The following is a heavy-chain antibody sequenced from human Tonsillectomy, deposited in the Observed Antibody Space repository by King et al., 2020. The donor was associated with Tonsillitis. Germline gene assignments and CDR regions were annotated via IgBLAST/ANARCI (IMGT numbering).Heavy chain of an antibody. CDR3: AAPGYSSGWYGGFDY. D-gene: IGHD6-19*01. CDR2: IYSGGST. J-gene: IGHJ4*02. Sequence: VQLVESGGGLIQPGGSLRLSCAASGFTVSSNYMSWVRQAPGKGLEWVSVIYSGGSTYYADSVKGRFTISRDNSKNTLYLQMNSLRAEDTAEYYCAAPGYSSGWYGGFDYWGQGTLVTVSS. CDR1: GFTVSSNY. V-gene: IGHV3-53*01.